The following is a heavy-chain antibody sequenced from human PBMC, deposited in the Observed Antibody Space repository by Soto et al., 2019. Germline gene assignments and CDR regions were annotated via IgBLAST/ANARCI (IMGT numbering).Heavy chain of an antibody. D-gene: IGHD6-13*01. CDR2: IGTSGTPV. V-gene: IGHV3-48*02. CDR3: ANGRCSDSSSWSYFAN. J-gene: IGHJ4*02. CDR1: GFTFKTYN. Sequence: EVQPEEAAGAWVQPGGSLRLSSAASGFTFKTYNINWVRQAPGQGLEWVSYIGTSGTPVYYADSVKSRFTISRDNAKTALLMQTDSLNDVDTAVDVSANGRCSDSSSWSYFANWGQGTL.